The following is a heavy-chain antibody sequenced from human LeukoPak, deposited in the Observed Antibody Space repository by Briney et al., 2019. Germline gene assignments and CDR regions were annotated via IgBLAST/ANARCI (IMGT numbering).Heavy chain of an antibody. V-gene: IGHV3-23*01. CDR1: GFSFSNYA. CDR3: AKGDSGIKKGAFDI. J-gene: IGHJ3*02. CDR2: IAASGATT. Sequence: GGSLRLSCAASGFSFSNYAMSWVRQAPGKGLDWVSTIAASGATTSFADSVEGRFTIARDNSKNTLYLQMNSLRAEDTAMYFCAKGDSGIKKGAFDIWGQGTVVTVSS. D-gene: IGHD1-26*01.